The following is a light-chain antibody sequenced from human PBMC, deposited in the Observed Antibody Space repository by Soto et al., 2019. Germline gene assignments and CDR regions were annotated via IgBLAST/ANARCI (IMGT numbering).Light chain of an antibody. CDR3: QQYYSSWT. CDR1: QSISGTF. Sequence: EIVLTQSPGTLSLSPGERATLSCRASQSISGTFLAWYQHKPGQAPRVLIYGASRRATGIPYRFSGSGSGTEFTLPISRLEPEDFALYSGQQYYSSWTFGQGTKVDMK. J-gene: IGKJ1*01. V-gene: IGKV3-20*01. CDR2: GAS.